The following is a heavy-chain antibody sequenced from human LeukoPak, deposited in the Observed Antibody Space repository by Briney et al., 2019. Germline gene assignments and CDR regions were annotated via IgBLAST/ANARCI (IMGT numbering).Heavy chain of an antibody. D-gene: IGHD6-6*01. Sequence: SETLSLTCTVSGDSIISSSYYWGWIRQPPGKGLEWIASIYYSGSTYYNPSLKSRVTISVDTSRNQCSLKLTSVTATDTAVYYCASNPSRYYSNSGRFDSWGQGTLVTVSS. J-gene: IGHJ4*02. CDR1: GDSIISSSYY. V-gene: IGHV4-39*01. CDR3: ASNPSRYYSNSGRFDS. CDR2: IYYSGST.